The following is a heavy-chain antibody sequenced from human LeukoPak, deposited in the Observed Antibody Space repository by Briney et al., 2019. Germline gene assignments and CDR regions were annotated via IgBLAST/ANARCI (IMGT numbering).Heavy chain of an antibody. V-gene: IGHV1-46*01. D-gene: IGHD2-8*01. Sequence: ASVKVSCKASGYTFTSYHMHWVRQAPGQGLEWMGLINLSGGSATYAQRFQGRVTLTRDTSTSTVYMELSSLRSEDTAVYYCARDYVDDIPMIKDYWGQGTLVTVSS. J-gene: IGHJ4*02. CDR1: GYTFTSYH. CDR3: ARDYVDDIPMIKDY. CDR2: INLSGGSA.